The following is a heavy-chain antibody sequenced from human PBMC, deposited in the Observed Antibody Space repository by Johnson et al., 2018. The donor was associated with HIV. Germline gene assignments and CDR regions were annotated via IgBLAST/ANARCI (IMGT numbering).Heavy chain of an antibody. D-gene: IGHD2-21*02. Sequence: QVQLVESGGGLVQPGGSLRLSCAASGFTFSSYGMHWVRQAPGKGLEWVAFIRYDGSNKYYADSVKGRFTISRDNSKNTLYLQMNSLRAEDTAVYYCATGVVVTAMNDIWGQGTMVTVSS. CDR2: IRYDGSNK. CDR1: GFTFSSYG. V-gene: IGHV3-30*02. CDR3: ATGVVVTAMNDI. J-gene: IGHJ3*02.